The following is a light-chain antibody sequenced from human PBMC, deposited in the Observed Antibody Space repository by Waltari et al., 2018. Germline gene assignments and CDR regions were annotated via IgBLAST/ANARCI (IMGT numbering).Light chain of an antibody. CDR1: NLGSKS. V-gene: IGLV3-21*04. CDR2: YDS. CDR3: QVWDSSSDPWV. Sequence: YVLTQPPSVSVAPGKTARLTCGGNNLGSKSVHWYQQKPGQAPVLVIYYDSDRPSGIPERFSGSNSGNTATLTISRVEARDEADYYCQVWDSSSDPWVFGGGTKLTVL. J-gene: IGLJ3*02.